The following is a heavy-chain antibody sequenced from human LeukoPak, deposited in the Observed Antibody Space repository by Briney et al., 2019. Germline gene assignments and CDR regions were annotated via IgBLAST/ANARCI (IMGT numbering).Heavy chain of an antibody. D-gene: IGHD1-7*01. CDR1: GFTVSSNY. V-gene: IGHV3-53*04. CDR3: ARHNWNYSNWFDL. CDR2: IYSGGST. J-gene: IGHJ5*02. Sequence: GGSLRLSCAASGFTVSSNYMSWVRQAPGKGLEWVSVIYSGGSTYYADSVKGRFTISRHNSKNTLYLQMNSLRAEDTAVYYCARHNWNYSNWFDLWGQGTLVTVSS.